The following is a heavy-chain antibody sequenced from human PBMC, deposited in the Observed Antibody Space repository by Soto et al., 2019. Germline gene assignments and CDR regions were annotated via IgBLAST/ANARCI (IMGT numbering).Heavy chain of an antibody. CDR3: AGERSALPGARDAMDV. V-gene: IGHV3-21*02. CDR1: GFNFNTYS. CDR2: ISTSGGYK. D-gene: IGHD1-26*01. J-gene: IGHJ6*02. Sequence: EVRLVESGGGLVKPGGSLRVSCAASGFNFNTYSMNWVRQAPGKGLEWVSFISTSGGYKYYADSVRGRFTISRDNAKKSVYLEMNSLTADDTAVYYCAGERSALPGARDAMDVWGQGTTVTV.